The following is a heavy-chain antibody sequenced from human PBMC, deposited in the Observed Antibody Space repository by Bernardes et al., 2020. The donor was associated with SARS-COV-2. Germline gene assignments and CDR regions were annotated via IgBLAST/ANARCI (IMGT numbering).Heavy chain of an antibody. D-gene: IGHD5-18*01. CDR2: INPNSGGT. CDR1: GYTFTGYY. V-gene: IGHV1-2*02. J-gene: IGHJ5*02. CDR3: ARGKRIQLWLQHDWFDP. Sequence: ASVKVSCKASGYTFTGYYMHWVRQAPGQGLEWMGWINPNSGGTNYAQKFQGRVTMTRDTSISTAYMELSRLRSDDTAVYYCARGKRIQLWLQHDWFDPWGQGTLVTVSS.